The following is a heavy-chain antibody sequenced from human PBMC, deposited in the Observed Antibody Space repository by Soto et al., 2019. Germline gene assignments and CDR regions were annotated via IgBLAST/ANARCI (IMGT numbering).Heavy chain of an antibody. V-gene: IGHV3-13*01. CDR2: IDSAGDA. Sequence: GGSLRLSCAASGFTFSSHDMHWVRQVTGRGLEWVSGIDSAGDAKYPASVKGRFTISRENAKNSLHLQMNSLRAGDTAVYYCARGGIWGVSWNWFDTWGQGTLVTVSS. J-gene: IGHJ5*02. CDR1: GFTFSSHD. D-gene: IGHD3-10*01. CDR3: ARGGIWGVSWNWFDT.